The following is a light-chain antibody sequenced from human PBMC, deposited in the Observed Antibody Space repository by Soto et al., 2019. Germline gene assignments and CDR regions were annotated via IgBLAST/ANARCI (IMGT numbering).Light chain of an antibody. Sequence: QSVLTQPASVSGSPGQSITISCTGTSSDIGADDFVSWYQHHPDKTPKLIIFAVTYRPTGISHRFSASKSGNTASLTISGLEGEDEAFYYCSSYRKTTFPHVVFGGGTKRTVL. CDR1: SSDIGADDF. CDR2: AVT. J-gene: IGLJ2*01. V-gene: IGLV2-14*01. CDR3: SSYRKTTFPHVV.